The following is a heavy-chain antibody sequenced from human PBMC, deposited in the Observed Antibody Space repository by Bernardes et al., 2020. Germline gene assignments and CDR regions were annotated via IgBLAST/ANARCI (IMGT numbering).Heavy chain of an antibody. Sequence: SETLSLTRTVSGGSISSYYWSFIRQPPGKGLEWIGHIHYSGSTNYNPSLKSRVTISVDTSKNQFSLKLSSVTAADTAVYYCARGGGYQVLDYWGQGTLVTVSS. V-gene: IGHV4-59*01. CDR1: GGSISSYY. J-gene: IGHJ4*02. D-gene: IGHD2-2*01. CDR2: IHYSGST. CDR3: ARGGGYQVLDY.